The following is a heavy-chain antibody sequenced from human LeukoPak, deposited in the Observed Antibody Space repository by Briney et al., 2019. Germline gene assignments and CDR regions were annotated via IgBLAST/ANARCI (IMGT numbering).Heavy chain of an antibody. J-gene: IGHJ4*02. D-gene: IGHD4-17*01. CDR1: RFTFSSYA. V-gene: IGHV3-23*01. CDR3: ARGYADYVGYFFFDY. CDR2: ISGGGETT. Sequence: PGGSLRLSCAASRFTFSSYAMSSVRPAPGKGLEWVSSISGGGETTYYADSAKGRFTISRDNSQNTLYLQMNSLRAEDTAVYYCARGYADYVGYFFFDYWGQGTLVTVSS.